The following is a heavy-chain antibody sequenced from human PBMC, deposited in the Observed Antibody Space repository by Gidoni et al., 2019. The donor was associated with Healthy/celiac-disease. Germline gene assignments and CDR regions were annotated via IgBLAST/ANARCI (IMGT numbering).Heavy chain of an antibody. CDR1: GYSFTNYW. J-gene: IGHJ4*02. D-gene: IGHD4-17*01. CDR3: ARQEQLRGLWIDY. CDR2: IYPGDSDT. Sequence: EVQLVQSGAEVQKPGESLKISCTGSGYSFTNYWIGWVRQMPGKGLEWMGIIYPGDSDTRYSPSFQGQVTISADKSITTAYLQWSSLKASDTAMYYCARQEQLRGLWIDYWGQGTLVTVSS. V-gene: IGHV5-51*01.